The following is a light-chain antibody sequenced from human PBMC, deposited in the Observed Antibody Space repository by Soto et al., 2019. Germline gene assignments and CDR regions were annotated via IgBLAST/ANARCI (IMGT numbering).Light chain of an antibody. CDR1: NLGSKS. CDR2: DDS. V-gene: IGLV3-21*02. CDR3: QVWDSSSDHSYV. J-gene: IGLJ1*01. Sequence: SYALTQPPSVSVAPGQTAKITCGGNNLGSKSVHWYQQKPGQAPVLVVYDDSDRPSGIPERFSGSNSGNTATLTITRVEAGDEADYYCQVWDSSSDHSYVFGTGTKVTVL.